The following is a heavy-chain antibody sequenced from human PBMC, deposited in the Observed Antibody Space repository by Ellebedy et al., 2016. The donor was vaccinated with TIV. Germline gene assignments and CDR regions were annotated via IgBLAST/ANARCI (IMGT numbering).Heavy chain of an antibody. CDR1: GFTFRTYE. CDR3: ARTRNYDPKTGYYDDYLDY. Sequence: GESLKISCVASGFTFRTYEMNWVRQAPGKGLEWVSNIRSSGSSTNYADSVKSRFTISRDNAKNSLFLQMNSLRAEDTAVYYCARTRNYDPKTGYYDDYLDYWGQGTLVTVSS. CDR2: IRSSGSST. V-gene: IGHV3-48*03. J-gene: IGHJ4*02. D-gene: IGHD3-9*01.